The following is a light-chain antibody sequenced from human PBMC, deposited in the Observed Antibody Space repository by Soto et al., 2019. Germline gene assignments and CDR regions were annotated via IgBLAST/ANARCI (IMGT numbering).Light chain of an antibody. CDR1: QSVSSY. CDR2: DAS. CDR3: QHRSNWPIT. V-gene: IGKV3-11*01. J-gene: IGKJ5*01. Sequence: DIVLTQSPATLSLSPGERATLSCMASQSVSSYLAWYQQKPGQAPRLLIYDASNRATGIPARFSGSGSGTDFTLTISSLEPEDFTVYYCQHRSNWPITFGQGTRLEI.